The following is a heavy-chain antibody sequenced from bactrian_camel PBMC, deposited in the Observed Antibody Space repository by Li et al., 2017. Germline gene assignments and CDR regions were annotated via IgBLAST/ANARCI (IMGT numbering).Heavy chain of an antibody. CDR1: RFTFGSAW. Sequence: HVQLVESGGGLVQPGGSLRISCGASRFTFGSAWMFWVRQAPGKGLEWVARISGDGTNAWYTDPVKGRFTMSRDNALNTVSLRMNSLKSDDTALYYCVKSFAFEPAVGQGTQVTVS. V-gene: IGHV3S6*01. CDR2: ISGDGTNA. J-gene: IGHJ4*01.